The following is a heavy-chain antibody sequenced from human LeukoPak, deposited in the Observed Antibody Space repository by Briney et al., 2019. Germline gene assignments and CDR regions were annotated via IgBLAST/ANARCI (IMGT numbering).Heavy chain of an antibody. CDR2: ISAYNGNT. CDR3: ASDRASSGYYYGSDY. Sequence: ASVKVSCKASGYTFTSYGINWVRQAPGQGLEWMGWISAYNGNTNYAQKLQGRVTMTTDTSTSTAYMELRSLRSDDTAVYYCASDRASSGYYYGSDYWGQGTLVTVSS. CDR1: GYTFTSYG. V-gene: IGHV1-18*01. D-gene: IGHD3-22*01. J-gene: IGHJ4*02.